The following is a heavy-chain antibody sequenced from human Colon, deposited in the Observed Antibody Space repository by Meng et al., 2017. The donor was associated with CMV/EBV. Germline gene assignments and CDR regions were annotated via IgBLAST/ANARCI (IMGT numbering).Heavy chain of an antibody. CDR2: MSPNSGNT. D-gene: IGHD4-11*01. V-gene: IGHV1-8*01. CDR3: AREMTTVMQGYFDP. J-gene: IGHJ5*02. CDR1: GYNFTSYD. Sequence: KASGYNFTSYDINWVRQATGQGLEWWGWMSPNSGNTDYAQKFQGRVTMTRNTSISTAYMELSSLRSEDTAVYYCAREMTTVMQGYFDPWGQGTLVTVSS.